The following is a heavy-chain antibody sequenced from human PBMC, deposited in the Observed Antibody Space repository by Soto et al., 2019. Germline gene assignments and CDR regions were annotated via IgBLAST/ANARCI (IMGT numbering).Heavy chain of an antibody. CDR3: AREDTQYQLLHSYYDMDV. CDR1: GGTFSSYT. Sequence: QVQLVQSGAEVKKPGSSVKVSCKASGGTFSSYTINWVRQAPGQGLEWMGRIIPIFGMANYAQKFQGRATTTADESTSTAYMQLISLISQDTGLYYCAREDTQYQLLHSYYDMDVWGKGTTVTVSS. V-gene: IGHV1-69*08. D-gene: IGHD2-2*01. CDR2: IIPIFGMA. J-gene: IGHJ6*03.